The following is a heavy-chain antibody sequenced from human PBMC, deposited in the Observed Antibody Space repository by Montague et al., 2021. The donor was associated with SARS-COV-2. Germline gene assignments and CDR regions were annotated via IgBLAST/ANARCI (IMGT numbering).Heavy chain of an antibody. CDR1: GGSFSGYY. CDR2: VSHSGST. CDR3: AGCSIGWSILDV. D-gene: IGHD6-19*01. Sequence: SETLSLTCSVYGGSFSGYYWSWIRQFPGKGLERIGEVSHSGSTNYNPSLKSRVTISIASSKNHFSLQLRPVTAADTAVYYCAGCSIGWSILDVWGQGSMVTGSS. J-gene: IGHJ6*02. V-gene: IGHV4-34*01.